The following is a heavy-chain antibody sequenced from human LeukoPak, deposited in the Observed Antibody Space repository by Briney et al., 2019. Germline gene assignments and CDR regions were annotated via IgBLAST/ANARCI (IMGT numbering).Heavy chain of an antibody. CDR2: IYYSGST. CDR1: GGSISSCY. D-gene: IGHD3-3*01. CDR3: ASYHYDFWSGYYLWY. Sequence: PSETLSLTCTVSGGSISSCYWSWIRQPPGKGLEWIGYIYYSGSTNYNPSLKSRVTISVDTSKNQFSLKLSSVTAADTAVYYCASYHYDFWSGYYLWYWGQGTLVTVSS. J-gene: IGHJ4*02. V-gene: IGHV4-59*01.